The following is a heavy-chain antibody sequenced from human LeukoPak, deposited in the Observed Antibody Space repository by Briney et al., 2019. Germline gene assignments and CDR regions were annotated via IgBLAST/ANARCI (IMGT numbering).Heavy chain of an antibody. Sequence: SVKVSCKASGGSFRAIGISWVRQAPGKGLEWMGGIIPIFATTNYAQKFQGRVTITADESTSTAYMELNNLRSEDTAVYFCAAESTSLAPAYYYDMDVWGKGTTVTVS. J-gene: IGHJ6*03. D-gene: IGHD1-1*01. V-gene: IGHV1-69*13. CDR3: AAESTSLAPAYYYDMDV. CDR2: IIPIFATT. CDR1: GGSFRAIG.